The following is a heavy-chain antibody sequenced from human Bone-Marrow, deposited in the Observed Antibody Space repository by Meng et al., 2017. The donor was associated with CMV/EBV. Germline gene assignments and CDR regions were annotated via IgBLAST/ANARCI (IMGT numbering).Heavy chain of an antibody. Sequence: LTGYYMHWVRQAAGQELEWMGWINPNSGGTNYAQKFQGRVTMTRDTSISTAYMELSRLRSDDTAVYYCARGISRNDYYCSSTSCSFDYWGQGTLVTVSS. V-gene: IGHV1-2*02. D-gene: IGHD2-2*01. J-gene: IGHJ4*02. CDR3: ARGISRNDYYCSSTSCSFDY. CDR2: INPNSGGT. CDR1: LTGYY.